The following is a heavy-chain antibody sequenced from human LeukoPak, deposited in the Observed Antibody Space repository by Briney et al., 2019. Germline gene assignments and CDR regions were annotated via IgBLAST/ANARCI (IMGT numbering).Heavy chain of an antibody. CDR3: AREGSNTAHYNWFDP. D-gene: IGHD5-18*01. J-gene: IGHJ5*02. CDR2: MNPNSGYT. Sequence: ASVKVSCKASGYTFTSLDINWVRQAPGQGLEWMGWMNPNSGYTGFAQQFQGRVTFTRSTSISTAYMELSSLRSDDTAVYYCAREGSNTAHYNWFDPWGQGTLVTVSS. V-gene: IGHV1-8*03. CDR1: GYTFTSLD.